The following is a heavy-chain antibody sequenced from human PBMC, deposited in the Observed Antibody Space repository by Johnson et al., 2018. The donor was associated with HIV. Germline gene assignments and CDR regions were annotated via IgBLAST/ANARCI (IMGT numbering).Heavy chain of an antibody. J-gene: IGHJ3*02. CDR2: IRYDGSNK. Sequence: QVQLVESGGGVVQPGGSLRLSCAASGFAFSSYGMHWVRQAPGKGLEWVAFIRYDGSNKYYADSVKGRFTISRDNSKNTLYLQMNSLRAEDTAVYYCAKDRGNIVVVVAALFDIWGQWTMVTVSS. CDR3: AKDRGNIVVVVAALFDI. D-gene: IGHD2-15*01. CDR1: GFAFSSYG. V-gene: IGHV3-30*02.